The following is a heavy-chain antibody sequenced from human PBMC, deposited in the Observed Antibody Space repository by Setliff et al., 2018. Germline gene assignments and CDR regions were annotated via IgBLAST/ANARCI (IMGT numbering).Heavy chain of an antibody. CDR1: RFTFSNYW. Sequence: GGSLRLSCAASRFTFSNYWMSWVRQAPGKGLEWVANIKEDGSEKYYVDSVKGRFTISRDNAKNSLDLQMDSLRGEDTAVYYCARQDFSGYKHRAFDIWGQGTMVTVSS. CDR3: ARQDFSGYKHRAFDI. V-gene: IGHV3-7*01. CDR2: IKEDGSEK. J-gene: IGHJ3*02. D-gene: IGHD5-12*01.